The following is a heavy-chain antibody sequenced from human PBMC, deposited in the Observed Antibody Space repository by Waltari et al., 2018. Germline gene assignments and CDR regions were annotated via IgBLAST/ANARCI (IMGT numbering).Heavy chain of an antibody. J-gene: IGHJ5*02. D-gene: IGHD3-16*01. V-gene: IGHV4-39*07. CDR1: GDSISSSSYY. Sequence: QLQLQESGPGLVKPSETLSLTCTVSGDSISSSSYYWGWIRQPPGKGLEWIGSIYYSGSTYYNPSLKSRVTISVDTSKNQFSLKLSSVTAADTAVYYCARGIVGGNWFDPWGQGTLVTVSS. CDR2: IYYSGST. CDR3: ARGIVGGNWFDP.